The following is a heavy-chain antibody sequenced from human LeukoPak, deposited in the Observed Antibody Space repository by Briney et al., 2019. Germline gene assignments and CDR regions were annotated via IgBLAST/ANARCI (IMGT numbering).Heavy chain of an antibody. CDR2: IYPGGTT. J-gene: IGHJ4*02. V-gene: IGHV4-38-2*01. CDR3: ARRIASAMTGFDY. Sequence: KPSETLSLTCAVSGYSVSSAHYWGWIRQPPGEGLAWIGTIYPGGTTYYNPSLGSRITISIDASKNHFSLRLSSVTTADTAVYYCARRIASAMTGFDYWGKGALVAVSS. D-gene: IGHD6-13*01. CDR1: GYSVSSAHY.